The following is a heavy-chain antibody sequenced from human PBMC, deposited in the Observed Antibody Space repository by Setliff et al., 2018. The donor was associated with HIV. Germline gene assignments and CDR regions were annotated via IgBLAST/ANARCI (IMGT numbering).Heavy chain of an antibody. D-gene: IGHD4-4*01. CDR2: ISYSGDT. V-gene: IGHV4-30-4*01. CDR3: ARLDYSNYYYYYIDV. Sequence: SETLSLTCSVSGASIRTGGFYWNWIRQRPGKGLEWIGYISYSGDTYYSPSLKSRATISVDTSENHFSLRLPSVTTADTAVYFCARLDYSNYYYYYIDVWGEGTTVTVSS. CDR1: GASIRTGGFY. J-gene: IGHJ6*03.